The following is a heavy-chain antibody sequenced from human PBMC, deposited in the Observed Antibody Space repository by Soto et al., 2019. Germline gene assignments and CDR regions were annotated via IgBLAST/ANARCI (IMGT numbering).Heavy chain of an antibody. J-gene: IGHJ6*03. CDR1: GGSISSSSYY. CDR2: IYYSGST. V-gene: IGHV4-39*01. Sequence: ETLSLTCTVSGGSISSSSYYWGWIRQPPGKGLEWIGSIYYSGSTYYNPSLKSRVTISVDTSKNQFSLKLSSVTAADTAVYYCARASTYYYYYMAVWGRGTTVTVSS. CDR3: ARASTYYYYYMAV.